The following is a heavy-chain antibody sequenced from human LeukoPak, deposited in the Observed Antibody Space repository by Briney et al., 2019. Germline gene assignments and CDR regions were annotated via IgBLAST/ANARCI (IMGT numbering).Heavy chain of an antibody. V-gene: IGHV1-2*02. D-gene: IGHD3-22*01. J-gene: IGHJ4*02. CDR1: GYTFTGYY. CDR2: INPNSGGT. CDR3: ARDVVRYYDSSGYHY. Sequence: ASVKVSCKASGYTFTGYYMHWVRQAPGQGLEWMGWINPNSGGTNYAQKFQGRVTMTRDTSTSTAYMELSRLRSDDTAVYYCARDVVRYYDSSGYHYWGQGTLVTVSS.